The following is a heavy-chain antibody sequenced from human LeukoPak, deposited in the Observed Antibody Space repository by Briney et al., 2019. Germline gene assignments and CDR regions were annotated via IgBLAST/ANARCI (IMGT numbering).Heavy chain of an antibody. CDR3: AKWGDYDVLTGYYVPDY. J-gene: IGHJ4*02. CDR1: GFTFSNYA. CDR2: ILGSGGST. D-gene: IGHD3-9*01. Sequence: GASLRLSCAASGFTFSNYAMSWVRQAPGKGLEWVSSILGSGGSTYYADSVKGRFTVSRDNSKGTLYLQMNSLRAEDTALYYCAKWGDYDVLTGYYVPDYWGQGTLVTVSS. V-gene: IGHV3-23*01.